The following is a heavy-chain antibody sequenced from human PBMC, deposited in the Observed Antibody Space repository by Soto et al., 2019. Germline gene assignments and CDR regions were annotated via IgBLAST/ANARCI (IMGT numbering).Heavy chain of an antibody. CDR3: IRAFDWNYD. V-gene: IGHV2-5*04. CDR1: GFSLTTEGVG. J-gene: IGHJ4*02. D-gene: IGHD1-7*01. CDR2: IYWHEDV. Sequence: GSGPTLVNPTQTLTVTCTISGFSLTTEGVGVGWIRQPPGKALEWLASIYWHEDVRKNPSLGNRVTITRDTAKRQVVLTLTNMDPVDTATYYCIRAFDWNYDWGQGSLVTVSS.